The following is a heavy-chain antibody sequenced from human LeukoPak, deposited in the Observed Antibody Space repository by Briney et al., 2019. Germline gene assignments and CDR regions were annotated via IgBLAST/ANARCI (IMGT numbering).Heavy chain of an antibody. CDR3: VRDTGKIDGYFDS. J-gene: IGHJ4*02. CDR1: GDSIATRSHY. CDR2: LSYGGKT. D-gene: IGHD1-1*01. V-gene: IGHV4-39*06. Sequence: SETLSLTCTVSGDSIATRSHYWAWIRHSPGKGLQWLGSLSYGGKTNSNPSLNSPVSISTDLSKNQFPLKLPSVTAADTAVYYCVRDTGKIDGYFDSWGQGTPVTVSS.